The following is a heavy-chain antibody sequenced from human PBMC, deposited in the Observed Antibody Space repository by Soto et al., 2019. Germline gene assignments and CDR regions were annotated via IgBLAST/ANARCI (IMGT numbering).Heavy chain of an antibody. CDR3: ARQGYYYDSSGYYYGAYYYGMDV. J-gene: IGHJ6*02. Sequence: PSETLSLSCTVSGGSISSSSYYWGWIRQPPGKGLEWIGSIYYSGSTYYNPSLKSRVTISVDTSKNQFSLKLSSVTAADTAVYYCARQGYYYDSSGYYYGAYYYGMDVWGQGTTVTSP. V-gene: IGHV4-39*01. CDR1: GGSISSSSYY. D-gene: IGHD3-22*01. CDR2: IYYSGST.